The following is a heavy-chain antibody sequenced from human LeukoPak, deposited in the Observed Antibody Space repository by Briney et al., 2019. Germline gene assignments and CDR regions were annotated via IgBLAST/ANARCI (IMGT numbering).Heavy chain of an antibody. CDR1: GFTFSSYG. CDR2: ISYDGSNK. V-gene: IGHV3-30*18. CDR3: AKNGLGQWLVPFDY. J-gene: IGHJ4*02. D-gene: IGHD6-19*01. Sequence: GRSLRLSCAASGFTFSSYGMHWVRQAPGKGLEWVAVISYDGSNKYYADSVKGRLTISRDNSKNTLYLQMNSLRAGDTAVYYCAKNGLGQWLVPFDYWGQGTLVTVSS.